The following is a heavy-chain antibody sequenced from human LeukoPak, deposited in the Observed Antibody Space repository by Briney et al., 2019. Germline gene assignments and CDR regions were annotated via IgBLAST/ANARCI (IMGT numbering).Heavy chain of an antibody. CDR1: GGSISPYS. V-gene: IGHV4-59*08. CDR2: IFYSGST. J-gene: IGHJ6*03. D-gene: IGHD3-22*01. Sequence: SETLSLTCTVSGGSISPYSWSWIRQPPGKGLEWIGYIFYSGSTNSNPSLKSRVTISVATSKNEFYLELSSVTAADTAVYYCARDYHDSSGYNYVGGYYFMDVWGKGTTVTVSS. CDR3: ARDYHDSSGYNYVGGYYFMDV.